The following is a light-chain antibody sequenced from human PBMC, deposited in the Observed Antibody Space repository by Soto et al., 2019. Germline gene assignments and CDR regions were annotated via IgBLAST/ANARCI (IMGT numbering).Light chain of an antibody. V-gene: IGKV1-5*03. CDR1: QSISSL. J-gene: IGKJ5*01. CDR3: QQYNNYPLT. Sequence: DIQMTQSPSTLSASVGDRVTITCRASQSISSLLAWYQQKPGRAPTLLIYKTSTLKTGVPSRFSGSGSGTEFTLTISSLQPDDFATYYCQQYNNYPLTFGQGTRLEIK. CDR2: KTS.